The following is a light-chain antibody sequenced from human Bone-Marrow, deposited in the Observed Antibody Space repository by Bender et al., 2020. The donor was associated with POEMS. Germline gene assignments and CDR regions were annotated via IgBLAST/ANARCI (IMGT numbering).Light chain of an antibody. Sequence: QSVPTQPASVSGSPGQSITIACTGSSNDVGTYTYVSWYQQHPGKAPKLMIFDVTNRPSGVSDRFSGSKSGNTASLTISGLQAEDEADYYCSSFASSGTPVVFGGGTKLTVL. CDR3: SSFASSGTPVV. V-gene: IGLV2-14*03. CDR1: SNDVGTYTY. J-gene: IGLJ2*01. CDR2: DVT.